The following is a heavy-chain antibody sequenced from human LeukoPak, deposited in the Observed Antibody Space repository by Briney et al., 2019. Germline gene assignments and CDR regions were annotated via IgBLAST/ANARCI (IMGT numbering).Heavy chain of an antibody. J-gene: IGHJ4*02. CDR1: RGSVTAGGTY. V-gene: IGHV4-31*03. D-gene: IGHD7-27*01. CDR2: IYYSGST. Sequence: SETLSLTCTVSRGSVTAGGTYWSWIRQHPGRGLESIGYIYYSGSTYYNPSLNSRLTMSIDTSQNQFSLRLTSVTGADAAVYFCARGRGTGTNTGALDSWGQGILVIVSS. CDR3: ARGRGTGTNTGALDS.